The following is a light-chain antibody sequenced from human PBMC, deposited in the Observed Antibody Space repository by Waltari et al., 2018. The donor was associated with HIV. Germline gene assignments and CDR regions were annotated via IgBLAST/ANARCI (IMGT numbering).Light chain of an antibody. CDR1: SSDVGGYNY. J-gene: IGLJ2*01. CDR3: RSYTSSSTGV. Sequence: QSALTQPASVSGSPGQSITISCTGTSSDVGGYNYVSWYQQHPGKAPKLMIYEVSNRPSGVSNRCSGSKSGNTASLTISGLQAEDEADYYCRSYTSSSTGVFGGGTKLTVL. CDR2: EVS. V-gene: IGLV2-14*01.